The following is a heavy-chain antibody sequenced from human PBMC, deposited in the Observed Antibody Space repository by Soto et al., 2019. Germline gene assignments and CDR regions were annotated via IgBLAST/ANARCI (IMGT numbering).Heavy chain of an antibody. J-gene: IGHJ3*02. CDR2: IYHSGST. CDR3: ASGYGGTALDAFDI. Sequence: PXESLSLPVAVSGGSISSGSYSWSWIRQPPGKGLEWIVYIYHSGSTYYNPSLKSRVTISVDRSKNQFSLKLSSVTAADTAVYYCASGYGGTALDAFDIWGQGTMVTVSS. CDR1: GGSISSGSYS. V-gene: IGHV4-30-2*01. D-gene: IGHD2-15*01.